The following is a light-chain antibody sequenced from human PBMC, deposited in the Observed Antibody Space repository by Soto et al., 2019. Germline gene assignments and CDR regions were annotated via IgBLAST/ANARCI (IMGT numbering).Light chain of an antibody. J-gene: IGKJ2*01. CDR3: QQRSHWRYT. V-gene: IGKV3-11*01. CDR2: DAS. Sequence: EIVLTQSPATLSLSPGEGATLSCRASESISIYLAWYQQKPGQAPRLLIYDASNRATGIPARFSGSGSGTDFTLNNNSVEPEDSAVYYCQQRSHWRYTFGQGTKLEIK. CDR1: ESISIY.